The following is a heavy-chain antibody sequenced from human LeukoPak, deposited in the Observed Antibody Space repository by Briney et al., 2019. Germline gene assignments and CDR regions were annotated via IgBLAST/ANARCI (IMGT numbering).Heavy chain of an antibody. CDR3: ARAHDSIAIDY. D-gene: IGHD3-22*01. CDR2: MSYDGSNK. CDR1: GFTFSSYG. V-gene: IGHV3-33*05. J-gene: IGHJ4*02. Sequence: GRSLRLSCAASGFTFSSYGMHWVRQAPGKGLEWVAVMSYDGSNKYYADSVKGRFIISRDNAKNTLYLQMNSLRAEDTALYYCARAHDSIAIDYWGQGTRVTVSS.